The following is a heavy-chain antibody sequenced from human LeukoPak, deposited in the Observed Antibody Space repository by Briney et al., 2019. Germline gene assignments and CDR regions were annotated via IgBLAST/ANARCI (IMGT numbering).Heavy chain of an antibody. CDR1: GGSLSSSSYY. J-gene: IGHJ5*02. CDR2: IYYSGST. Sequence: PSETLSLTCTVSGGSLSSSSYYWGWIRQPPGKGLEWIGSIYYSGSTYYNPSLKSRVTISVDTSKNQFSLKLSSVTAADTAVYYCARVSSSWYVDQTYNWFDPWGQGTLVTVSS. D-gene: IGHD6-13*01. CDR3: ARVSSSWYVDQTYNWFDP. V-gene: IGHV4-39*07.